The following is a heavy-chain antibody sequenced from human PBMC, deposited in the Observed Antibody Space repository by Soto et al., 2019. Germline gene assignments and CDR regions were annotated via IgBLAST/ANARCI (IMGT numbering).Heavy chain of an antibody. V-gene: IGHV3-30*18. CDR2: ISYDGSNK. CDR1: GFTFSSYG. D-gene: IGHD4-17*01. J-gene: IGHJ4*02. CDR3: AKAKTATYGDYDY. Sequence: QVQLVESGGGVVQPGRSLRLSCAASGFTFSSYGMHWVRQAPGKGPEWVAVISYDGSNKYYADSVKGRLTISRDNSKNTLYLQMNSLRAEDTAVYYCAKAKTATYGDYDYWGQGTLVTVSS.